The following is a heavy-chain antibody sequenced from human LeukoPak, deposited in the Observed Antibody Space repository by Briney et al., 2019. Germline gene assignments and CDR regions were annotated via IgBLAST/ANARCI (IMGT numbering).Heavy chain of an antibody. V-gene: IGHV4-34*01. J-gene: IGHJ4*02. CDR2: INHSGST. CDR1: GGSFSGYY. CDR3: ARIARWLQLGDYDY. Sequence: SETLSLTCAVYGGSFSGYYWSWIRQPPGKGLEWIGEINHSGSTNYNPSLKSRVTISVDTSKNQFSLKLSSVTAADTAVYYCARIARWLQLGDYDYWGQGTLVTVTS. D-gene: IGHD5-24*01.